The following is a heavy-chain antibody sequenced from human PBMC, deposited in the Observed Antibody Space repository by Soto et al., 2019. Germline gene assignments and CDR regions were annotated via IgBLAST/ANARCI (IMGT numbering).Heavy chain of an antibody. Sequence: GGSLRLSCVASGFIFSDYAMHWARQAPGKGLEWVALISPAGTNQYYADSAKGRFTIPRDNSKNTLYLQMNSLRPEDTGLYYCARENSRISPRLFQHWGHGTLVTVS. V-gene: IGHV3-30-3*01. CDR1: GFIFSDYA. D-gene: IGHD6-6*01. CDR3: ARENSRISPRLFQH. J-gene: IGHJ1*01. CDR2: ISPAGTNQ.